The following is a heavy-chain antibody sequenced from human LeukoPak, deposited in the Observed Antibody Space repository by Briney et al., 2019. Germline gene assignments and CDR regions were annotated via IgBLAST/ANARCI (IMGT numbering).Heavy chain of an antibody. D-gene: IGHD5-24*01. V-gene: IGHV3-9*01. CDR1: GFTFDDYA. CDR3: AKDGGMATASPFDY. J-gene: IGHJ4*02. Sequence: GGSLRLSCAASGFTFDDYAMHWVRQAPGKGLEWVSGISWNSGSIGYADSVKGRFTISRDNAKNSLYLLMNSLRAEDTALYYCAKDGGMATASPFDYWGQGTLVTVSS. CDR2: ISWNSGSI.